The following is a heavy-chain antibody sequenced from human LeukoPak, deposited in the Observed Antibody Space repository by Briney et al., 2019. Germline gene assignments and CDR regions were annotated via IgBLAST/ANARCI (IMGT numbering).Heavy chain of an antibody. D-gene: IGHD3-22*01. CDR1: GGTFISYA. CDR3: ARVPSYYYDSSGYVY. V-gene: IGHV1-69*05. J-gene: IGHJ4*02. CDR2: IIPIFGTA. Sequence: GSSXKVSCKASGGTFISYAISWVRQAPGQGLEWMGRIIPIFGTANCAQKFQGRVTITTDESTSTAYMELSSLRSEDTAVYYCARVPSYYYDSSGYVYWGQGTLVTVSS.